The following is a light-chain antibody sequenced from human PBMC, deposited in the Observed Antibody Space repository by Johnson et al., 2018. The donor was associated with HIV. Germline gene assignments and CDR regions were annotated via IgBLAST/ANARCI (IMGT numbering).Light chain of an antibody. CDR3: GTWDSGLSAGNV. CDR1: SCDIGNNY. J-gene: IGLJ1*01. V-gene: IGLV1-51*01. CDR2: DNN. Sequence: QSVLTQPPSVSAAPGQKVTISCSGSSCDIGNNYVSWHQQLPGTAPKLLIYDNNNRSSGIPDRISGSKSGTSATLGITRLQTGDEADDYCGTWDSGLSAGNVFGTGTTVTVL.